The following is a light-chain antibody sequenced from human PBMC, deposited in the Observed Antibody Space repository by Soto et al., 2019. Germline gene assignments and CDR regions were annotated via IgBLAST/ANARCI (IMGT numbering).Light chain of an antibody. J-gene: IGKJ1*01. CDR2: GAS. CDR3: QQYGSSGT. Sequence: ELVFTQSPGTLSLSPGARAPLSCRASQSVSNKYLAWYQQKPGQAPRLLIYGASNRATGIPDRFSGSGSGTYFTLTSSRLDPEDFAVDDCQQYGSSGTFGQGTKVDIK. CDR1: QSVSNKY. V-gene: IGKV3-20*01.